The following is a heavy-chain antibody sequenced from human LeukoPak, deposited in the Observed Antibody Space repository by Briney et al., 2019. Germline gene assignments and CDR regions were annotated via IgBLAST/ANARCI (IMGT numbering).Heavy chain of an antibody. Sequence: PSETLSLTCTVSGGSVNSGAYYWSWIRQFPGKGLEWIGQIFFTGRTDYNPSLKSRLAISIDTSRDQFSLELSSVSAADTVTYYCARDRASGMDYWGQGILVTVSS. D-gene: IGHD3-10*01. CDR3: ARDRASGMDY. V-gene: IGHV4-31*03. CDR2: IFFTGRT. CDR1: GGSVNSGAYY. J-gene: IGHJ4*02.